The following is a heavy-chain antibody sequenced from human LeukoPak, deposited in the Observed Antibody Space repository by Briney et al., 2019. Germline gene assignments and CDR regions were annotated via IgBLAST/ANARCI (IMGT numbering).Heavy chain of an antibody. CDR3: ARESACGTTNCLAPADWLDP. D-gene: IGHD2-2*01. CDR2: ISPNSGDT. V-gene: IGHV1-2*02. CDR1: GYTFTGYY. Sequence: ASVKVSCKASGYTFTGYYMHWVRQAPGQGLEWMGWISPNSGDTDIAQKFQGRVTMTRDTSIATSYMEVDSLTSDDTAVYYCARESACGTTNCLAPADWLDPWGRGTLVIVSS. J-gene: IGHJ5*02.